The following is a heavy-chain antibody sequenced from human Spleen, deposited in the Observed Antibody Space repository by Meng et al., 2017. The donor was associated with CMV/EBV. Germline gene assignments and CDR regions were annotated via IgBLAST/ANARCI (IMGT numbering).Heavy chain of an antibody. Sequence: ASVKVSCKASGYTFNTYGITWVRQAPGQGLECVGWISPYNGNTNYAQKFRGRVTMTTDTSTSTAYMELRSLRFDDAAVYYCARMGRNKYGEDNWFDPWGQGTLVTVSS. CDR3: ARMGRNKYGEDNWFDP. V-gene: IGHV1-18*01. CDR2: ISPYNGNT. D-gene: IGHD7-27*01. CDR1: GYTFNTYG. J-gene: IGHJ5*02.